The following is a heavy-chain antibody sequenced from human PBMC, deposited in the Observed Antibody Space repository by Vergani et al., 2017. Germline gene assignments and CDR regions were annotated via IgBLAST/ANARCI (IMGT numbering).Heavy chain of an antibody. CDR2: IIPIFGTA. D-gene: IGHD5-18*01. Sequence: QVQLVQSGAEVKKPGSSVKVSCKASGGTFSSYAISWVRQAPGQGLEWMGGIIPIFGTANYAQKFQGRVTITADKSTSTAYMELSSLRSEDTAVYYCARTEGYSYGFFNAFDIWGQGTMVTVSS. CDR3: ARTEGYSYGFFNAFDI. J-gene: IGHJ3*02. V-gene: IGHV1-69*06. CDR1: GGTFSSYA.